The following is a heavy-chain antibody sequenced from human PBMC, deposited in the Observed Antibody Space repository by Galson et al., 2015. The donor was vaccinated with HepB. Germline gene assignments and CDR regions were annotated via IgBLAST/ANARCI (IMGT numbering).Heavy chain of an antibody. V-gene: IGHV3-23*01. CDR3: VKLSAAAAYSHMDI. CDR1: GITFSNYG. D-gene: IGHD6-13*01. CDR2: ISGRGDNT. J-gene: IGHJ6*03. Sequence: SLRLSCAASGITFSNYGMTWVRQAPGRGLEWISAISGRGDNTQYADSVKGRFTISRDNSESTLYLQMNSLRAEDTAVYYCVKLSAAAAYSHMDIWGKGTTVTVSS.